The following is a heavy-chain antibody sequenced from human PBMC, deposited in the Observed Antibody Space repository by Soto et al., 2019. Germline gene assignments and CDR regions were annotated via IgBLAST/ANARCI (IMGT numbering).Heavy chain of an antibody. V-gene: IGHV1-2*04. CDR3: ARAGDGYSVEFDFDY. Sequence: ASLKVSCKASGYTFTGYYMHWVRQAPGQGLEWMGWINPNSGGTNYAQKFQGWVTMTRDTSISTAYMELSRLRSDDTAVYYCARAGDGYSVEFDFDYWGQGTLVTVSS. CDR2: INPNSGGT. CDR1: GYTFTGYY. J-gene: IGHJ4*02. D-gene: IGHD5-18*01.